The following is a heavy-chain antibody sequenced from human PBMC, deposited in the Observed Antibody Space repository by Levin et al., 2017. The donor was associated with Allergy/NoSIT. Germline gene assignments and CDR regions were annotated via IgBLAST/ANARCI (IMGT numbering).Heavy chain of an antibody. D-gene: IGHD6-19*01. CDR3: AKVGGLAVAGTDNWHDP. J-gene: IGHJ5*02. CDR1: GGSIRSSSYY. V-gene: IGHV4-39*07. Sequence: KASETLSLTCTVSGGSIRSSSYYWGWIRQPPGKGLEWIGCIYYRGTTYYNPSLKSRVTISVDMSRNQFSLNLSSVTAADTAVYYCAKVGGLAVAGTDNWHDPWGQGTLVTISS. CDR2: IYYRGTT.